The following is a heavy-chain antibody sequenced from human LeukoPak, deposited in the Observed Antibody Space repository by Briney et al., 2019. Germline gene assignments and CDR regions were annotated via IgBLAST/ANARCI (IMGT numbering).Heavy chain of an antibody. CDR2: INHSGST. V-gene: IGHV4-34*01. J-gene: IGHJ4*02. D-gene: IGHD3-22*01. CDR1: GGSFSGYY. Sequence: SETLSLTCAVYGGSFSGYYWSWIRQPPGKGLEWIGAINHSGSTNYNPSLKSRVTISVDTSKNQFSLKLSSVTAADTAVYYCARVSGVVITTNYFDYWGQGTLVTVSS. CDR3: ARVSGVVITTNYFDY.